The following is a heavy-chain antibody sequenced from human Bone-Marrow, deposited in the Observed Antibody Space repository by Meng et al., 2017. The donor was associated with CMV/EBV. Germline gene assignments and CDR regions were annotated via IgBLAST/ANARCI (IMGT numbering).Heavy chain of an antibody. V-gene: IGHV3-7*01. CDR2: IKQDGSEK. D-gene: IGHD3-3*01. CDR3: ARDKRPDYDFWSGYSYYFDY. J-gene: IGHJ4*02. Sequence: GGSLRLSCAASGFTFSGYWMTWVRQAPGKGLEWVANIKQDGSEKYYVDSVKGRFTMSRDNAKNSLYLEMNSLRAEDTAVYYCARDKRPDYDFWSGYSYYFDYWGQGILVT. CDR1: GFTFSGYW.